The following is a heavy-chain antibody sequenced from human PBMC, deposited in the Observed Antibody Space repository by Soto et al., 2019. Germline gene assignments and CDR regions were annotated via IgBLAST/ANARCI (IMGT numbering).Heavy chain of an antibody. CDR1: GGSIRSSTYY. CDR3: ARVPGP. J-gene: IGHJ5*02. CDR2: IYHSGST. Sequence: SETLSLTCTVSGGSIRSSTYYWGWIRQPPGKGLEWIGNIYHSGSTHYTPSLKSRVTISVDRSTNQFSLKLSSVTAADTAVYYCARVPGPWGQGTLVTVSS. V-gene: IGHV4-39*07.